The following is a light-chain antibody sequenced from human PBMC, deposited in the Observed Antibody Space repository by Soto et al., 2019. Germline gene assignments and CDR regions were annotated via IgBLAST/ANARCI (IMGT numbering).Light chain of an antibody. CDR1: SSDVGRYDY. J-gene: IGLJ1*01. CDR3: CSFAGSYSYV. CDR2: DVT. V-gene: IGLV2-11*01. Sequence: QSALTQPRSGSGSPGQSVTISCTGTSSDVGRYDYVSWYQQYPGEAPKLILYDVTERPSGVPDRFSGSKSGNTASLTISGLRAEDEAAYSCCSFAGSYSYVFGSGTKVTVL.